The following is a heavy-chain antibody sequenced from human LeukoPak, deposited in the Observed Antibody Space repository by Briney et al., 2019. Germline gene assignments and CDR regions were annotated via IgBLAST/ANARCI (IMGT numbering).Heavy chain of an antibody. D-gene: IGHD4-23*01. J-gene: IGHJ3*02. CDR2: IYYSGST. V-gene: IGHV4-59*08. Sequence: PSETLSLTCTVSGGSISSYYWSWIRQPPGKGLEWIGYIYYSGSTNYNPSLKSRVTISVDTSKNQFSLKLSSVTAADTAVYYCARRSNYGGNSRDDAFDIWGQGTMVTVSS. CDR1: GGSISSYY. CDR3: ARRSNYGGNSRDDAFDI.